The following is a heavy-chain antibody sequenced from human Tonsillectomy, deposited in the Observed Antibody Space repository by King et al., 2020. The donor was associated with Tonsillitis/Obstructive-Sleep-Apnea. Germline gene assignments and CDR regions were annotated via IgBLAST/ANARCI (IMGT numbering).Heavy chain of an antibody. J-gene: IGHJ6*03. Sequence: QLVQSGAEGKKPRESLKISCKGSGYSFTSYWIGWVRQMPRKGLEWVGVIYPGDSDTRYTPSFQGPVTISADKSISTAYLQWSSLKASDTAMYYCARHNPDLGHYYYYYYMDVWGKGTTVTVSS. V-gene: IGHV5-51*01. CDR3: ARHNPDLGHYYYYYYMDV. CDR2: IYPGDSDT. CDR1: GYSFTSYW. D-gene: IGHD3-10*01.